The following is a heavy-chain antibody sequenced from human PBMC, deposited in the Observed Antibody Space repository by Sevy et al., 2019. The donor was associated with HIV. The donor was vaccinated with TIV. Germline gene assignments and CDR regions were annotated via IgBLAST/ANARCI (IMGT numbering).Heavy chain of an antibody. CDR2: IRYDGSNK. CDR3: ASGRGFDY. Sequence: GESLKISCAASGFTFSSYGMHWVRQDPGKGLEWVAFIRYDGSNKYYADSVKGRFTISRDNSKNTLYLQMNSLRAEDTAVYYCASGRGFDYWGQGTLVTVSS. D-gene: IGHD3-10*01. V-gene: IGHV3-30*02. J-gene: IGHJ4*02. CDR1: GFTFSSYG.